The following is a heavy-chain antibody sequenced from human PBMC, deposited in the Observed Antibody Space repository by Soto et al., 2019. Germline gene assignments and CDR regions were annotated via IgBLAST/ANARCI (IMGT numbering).Heavy chain of an antibody. CDR2: ISYEGTNK. J-gene: IGHJ4*02. D-gene: IGHD1-1*01. V-gene: IGHV3-30*18. CDR3: AKDVERMDVLDY. CDR1: GFTFSSYG. Sequence: GGSLRLSCAVSGFTFSSYGMHWVRQAPGKGLDWVAVISYEGTNKYYAESVKGRFTISRDNSKNTLYLQMNSLRVEDTAVYYCAKDVERMDVLDYWGQGTLVTVSS.